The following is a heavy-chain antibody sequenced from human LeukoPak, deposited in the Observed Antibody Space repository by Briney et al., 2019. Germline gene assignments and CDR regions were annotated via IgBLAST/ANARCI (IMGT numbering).Heavy chain of an antibody. V-gene: IGHV4-4*07. D-gene: IGHD2-2*01. CDR2: IYTSGST. CDR3: ARDTSRYCSSTSCPSPFDY. CDR1: GGSISSYY. J-gene: IGHJ4*02. Sequence: SETLSLTCTVSGGSISSYYWSWIRQPAGKGLGWIGRIYTSGSTNYNPSLKSRVTMSVDTSKNQFSLKLSSVTAADTAVYYCARDTSRYCSSTSCPSPFDYWGQGTLVTVSS.